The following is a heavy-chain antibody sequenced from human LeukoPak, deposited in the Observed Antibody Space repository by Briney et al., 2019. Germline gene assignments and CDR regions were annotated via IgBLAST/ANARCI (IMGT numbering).Heavy chain of an antibody. CDR3: AKLLLD. CDR2: MTEGGAT. Sequence: GGSLRLSCAASGFTLSSSAMSWVRQAPGKGLEWVSVMTEGGATYYADSVRGRFTISRDNSKNMLYLQMNSLRAEDTAVYYCAKLLLDWGQGTLVTASS. CDR1: GFTLSSSA. D-gene: IGHD3-22*01. J-gene: IGHJ4*02. V-gene: IGHV3-23*01.